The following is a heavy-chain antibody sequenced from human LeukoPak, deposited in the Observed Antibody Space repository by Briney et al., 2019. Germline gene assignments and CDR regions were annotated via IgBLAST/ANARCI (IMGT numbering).Heavy chain of an antibody. J-gene: IGHJ4*02. CDR3: ARELRDCSSTSCPADY. CDR2: IYSGGST. CDR1: GFTVSSNY. V-gene: IGHV3-53*01. D-gene: IGHD2-2*01. Sequence: PGGSLRLSCAASGFTVSSNYMSWVRQAPGKGLEWVSVIYSGGSTYYADSVKGRFTISRDNSKNTLYLQMNSLRAEDTAVYYCARELRDCSSTSCPADYWGQGTLVTASS.